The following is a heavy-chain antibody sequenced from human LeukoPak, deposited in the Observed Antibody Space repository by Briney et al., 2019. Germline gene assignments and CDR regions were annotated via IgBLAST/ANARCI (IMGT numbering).Heavy chain of an antibody. Sequence: GRSLRLSCAASGFTFSSYDMHWVRQAPGKVLEWVTVISYDGSNKYYGDCVKGRFTISRDNSKNTLYLKMNSLRAEDTAVYYCAKEGSNGDFDYWGQGTLVTVSS. CDR1: GFTFSSYD. CDR2: ISYDGSNK. V-gene: IGHV3-30*18. J-gene: IGHJ4*02. CDR3: AKEGSNGDFDY. D-gene: IGHD1-26*01.